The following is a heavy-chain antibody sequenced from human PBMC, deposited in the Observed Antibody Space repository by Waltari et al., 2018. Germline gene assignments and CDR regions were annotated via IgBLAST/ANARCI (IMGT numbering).Heavy chain of an antibody. CDR3: ARTVTSYSYYYYYGMDV. V-gene: IGHV4-34*01. J-gene: IGHJ6*02. Sequence: QVQLQQWGAGLLKPSETLSLTCAVYGGSFSGYYWSWIRQLPGKGLEWIGEINHSGSTNYTPSLQSRYTISVDTSKNKCSLKLGSVTAADTAVYYCARTVTSYSYYYYYGMDVCGQGNTVTVSS. CDR2: INHSGST. CDR1: GGSFSGYY. D-gene: IGHD4-17*01.